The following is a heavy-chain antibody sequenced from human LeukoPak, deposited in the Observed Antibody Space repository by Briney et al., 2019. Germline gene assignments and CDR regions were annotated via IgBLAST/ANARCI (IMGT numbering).Heavy chain of an antibody. V-gene: IGHV3-7*03. Sequence: GGSLRLSCAASGFTFSNYWMSWVRQAPGKGLEWVANIKQDRSEKYYVDSVKGRFTISRDNSKNTLYLQMNSLRAEDTAVYYCAKDRWDLGYCSGGSCYWDDYWGQGTLVTVSS. D-gene: IGHD2-15*01. CDR2: IKQDRSEK. J-gene: IGHJ4*02. CDR1: GFTFSNYW. CDR3: AKDRWDLGYCSGGSCYWDDY.